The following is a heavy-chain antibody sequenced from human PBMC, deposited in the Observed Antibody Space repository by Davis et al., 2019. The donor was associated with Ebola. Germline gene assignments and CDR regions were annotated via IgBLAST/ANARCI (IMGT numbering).Heavy chain of an antibody. J-gene: IGHJ5*02. Sequence: PGGSLRLSCTASGFTFGNYAMSWFRQAPGKGLEWVSFIRGRSYGGTTEYAASVKGRFTISRDDSKSIAYLQMNSLKTEDTAVYYCTRGVIRYGDSRGTGFDPWGQGTLVTVSS. V-gene: IGHV3-49*03. CDR1: GFTFGNYA. D-gene: IGHD1-1*01. CDR2: IRGRSYGGTT. CDR3: TRGVIRYGDSRGTGFDP.